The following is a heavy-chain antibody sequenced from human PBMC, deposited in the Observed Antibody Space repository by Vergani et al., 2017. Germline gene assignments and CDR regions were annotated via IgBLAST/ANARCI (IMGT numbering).Heavy chain of an antibody. Sequence: QLQLQESGPGLVKPSETLSLTCTVSGGSISSSSYYWGWIRQPPGKGLEWIGSIYYSGSTYYNPSLKSRVTISVDTAKNQFSLKLSSMTAADAAVYYCESASLYFTSTKGVADVWGKGTTVTGSS. CDR2: IYYSGST. CDR3: ESASLYFTSTKGVADV. J-gene: IGHJ6*04. CDR1: GGSISSSSYY. D-gene: IGHD5-12*01. V-gene: IGHV4-39*07.